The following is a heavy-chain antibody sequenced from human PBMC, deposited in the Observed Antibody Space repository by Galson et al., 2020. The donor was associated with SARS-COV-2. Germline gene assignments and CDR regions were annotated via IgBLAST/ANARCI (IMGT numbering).Heavy chain of an antibody. D-gene: IGHD5-18*01. CDR1: GFPFSTYS. J-gene: IGHJ6*02. CDR2: ISTSSSYI. V-gene: IGHV3-21*01. CDR3: ARDEGIRGYNYGRLYYGMDV. Sequence: NSGGSLSLSCAASGFPFSTYSMHWVRRAPGKGLEWVSSISTSSSYIYYANSVKGRFTISRDNVKKSLYLQMDSLRAEDTAVYYCARDEGIRGYNYGRLYYGMDVWGQGTTVTVSS.